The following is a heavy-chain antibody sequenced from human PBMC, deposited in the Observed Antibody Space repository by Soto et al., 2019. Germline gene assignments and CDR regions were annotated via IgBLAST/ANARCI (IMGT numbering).Heavy chain of an antibody. CDR2: ISARGEAR. D-gene: IGHD2-21*01. V-gene: IGHV3-48*03. CDR1: GFDFSAYA. CDR3: ARRSANPGNHGENDY. Sequence: GGSLRLSCKASGFDFSAYAMNWIRQFPGKGLEWVSFISARGEARYYGDSVQGRFTISRDNAKSSLYLQMNSLRDEDTALYYCARRSANPGNHGENDYWGQGALVTVSS. J-gene: IGHJ4*02.